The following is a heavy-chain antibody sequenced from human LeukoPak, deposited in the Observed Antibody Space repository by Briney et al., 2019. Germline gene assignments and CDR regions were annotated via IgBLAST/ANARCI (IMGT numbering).Heavy chain of an antibody. V-gene: IGHV3-11*01. J-gene: IGHJ6*02. CDR3: ARERGDDFWSGYYWAYGMDV. CDR1: GFTFSDYY. CDR2: ISSSGSTI. D-gene: IGHD3-3*01. Sequence: WGSLRLSCAASGFTFSDYYMSWIRQAPGKGLEWVSYISSSGSTIYYADSVKGRFTISRDNAKNSLYLQMNSLRAEDTAVYYCARERGDDFWSGYYWAYGMDVWGQGTTVTVSS.